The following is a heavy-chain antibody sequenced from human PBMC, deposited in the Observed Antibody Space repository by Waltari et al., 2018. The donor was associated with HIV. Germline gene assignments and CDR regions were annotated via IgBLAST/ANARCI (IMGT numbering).Heavy chain of an antibody. Sequence: EVQLVESGGGLVKPGGSLKLSCAASEFPLIYYSMNWVRRAPGKGLEWVSSISSDSSHIDYADSLKGRFTISRDNAKNSVYLQMNNLRVEDTAVYYCARVCSGGTCYAGGGFDIWGQGTMVTVSS. D-gene: IGHD2-15*01. CDR2: ISSDSSHI. J-gene: IGHJ3*02. CDR1: EFPLIYYS. V-gene: IGHV3-21*01. CDR3: ARVCSGGTCYAGGGFDI.